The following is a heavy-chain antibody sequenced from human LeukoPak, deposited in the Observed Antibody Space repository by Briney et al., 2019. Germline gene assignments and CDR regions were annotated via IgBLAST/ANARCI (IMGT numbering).Heavy chain of an antibody. CDR2: IYYSGST. J-gene: IGHJ6*03. D-gene: IGHD3-10*01. CDR3: ARHQEGMVRGVLYYMDV. V-gene: IGHV4-39*01. CDR1: GGSISNSSYY. Sequence: SETLSLTCTVSGGSISNSSYYWGWIRQPPGKGLEWIGSIYYSGSTYYNPSLKSPVTISVDTSNNQFSLKMSSVTAADTAVYFCARHQEGMVRGVLYYMDVWGKGTTVIISS.